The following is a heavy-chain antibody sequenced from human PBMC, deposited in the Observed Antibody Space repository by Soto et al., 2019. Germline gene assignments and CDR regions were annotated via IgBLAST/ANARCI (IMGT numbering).Heavy chain of an antibody. CDR1: GFTFSNAW. CDR3: TTDSRIVVVVAAKVYYMDV. D-gene: IGHD2-15*01. J-gene: IGHJ6*03. V-gene: IGHV3-15*01. Sequence: GGSLRLSCAASGFTFSNAWMSWVRQAPGKGLEWVGRIKSKTDGGTTDYAAPVKGRFTISRDDSKNTLYLQMNSLKTEDTAVYYCTTDSRIVVVVAAKVYYMDVWGKGTTVTVSS. CDR2: IKSKTDGGTT.